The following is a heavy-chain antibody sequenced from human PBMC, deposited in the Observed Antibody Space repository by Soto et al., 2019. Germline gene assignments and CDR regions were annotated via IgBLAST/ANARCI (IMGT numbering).Heavy chain of an antibody. D-gene: IGHD3-22*01. CDR1: GGTFSKYA. CDR2: IIPMFGTP. CDR3: ARPLRDRNFYDGLAV. Sequence: QVQLVRSGAELKKPGSSVTFSCKAPGGTFSKYAIIWVRQAPGQGLEWLGGIIPMFGTPNYAQKFQGRVTISADESTTTAYLELSSLRSGDPAGYFCARPLRDRNFYDGLAVWGQGTRVNVSS. J-gene: IGHJ6*02. V-gene: IGHV1-69*01.